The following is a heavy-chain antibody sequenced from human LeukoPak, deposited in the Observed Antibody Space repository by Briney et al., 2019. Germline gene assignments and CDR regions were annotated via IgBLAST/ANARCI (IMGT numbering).Heavy chain of an antibody. CDR1: GFTFSSYW. CDR3: ARDQGAILTGYYPRGYFQH. CDR2: IKHDGSEK. Sequence: GGSLRLSCAACGFTFSSYWMSWVRQAPGKGLEWVANIKHDGSEKYYVDSVKGRFTISRDNAKNSLYLQMNSLGAEDTAVYYCARDQGAILTGYYPRGYFQHWGQGTLVTVSS. V-gene: IGHV3-7*01. D-gene: IGHD3-9*01. J-gene: IGHJ1*01.